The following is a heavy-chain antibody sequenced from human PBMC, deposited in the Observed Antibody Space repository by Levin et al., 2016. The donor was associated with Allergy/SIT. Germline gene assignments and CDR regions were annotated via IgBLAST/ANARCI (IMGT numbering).Heavy chain of an antibody. CDR2: IWYDGSSE. CDR1: GFMFSAYA. Sequence: GESLKISCAASGFMFSAYAMHWVRQAPGKGLEWVAIIWYDGSSEYYADSVQGRFTISRDNSKNTLYLQMNNLRAEDTAVYFCARPVHQALTAVGTSKHWGQGTQVTVSS. CDR3: ARPVHQALTAVGTSKH. V-gene: IGHV3-33*01. J-gene: IGHJ1*01. D-gene: IGHD6-13*01.